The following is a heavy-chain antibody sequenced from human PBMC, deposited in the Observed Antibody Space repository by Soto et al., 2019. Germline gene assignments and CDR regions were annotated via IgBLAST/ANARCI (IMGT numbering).Heavy chain of an antibody. J-gene: IGHJ6*02. V-gene: IGHV1-18*01. CDR1: GYTFTSYG. CDR3: ARGDTDPTYYYGMDV. CDR2: ISAYNGNT. Sequence: ASVKVSCKASGYTFTSYGISWVRQAPGQGLEWMGWISAYNGNTNYAQKLQGRVTMTTDTSTSTAYMELRSLRSDDTAVYYCARGDTDPTYYYGMDVWGQGTTVTVSS.